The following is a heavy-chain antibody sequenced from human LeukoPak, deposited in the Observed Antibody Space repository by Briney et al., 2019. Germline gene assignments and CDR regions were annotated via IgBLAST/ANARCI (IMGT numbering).Heavy chain of an antibody. J-gene: IGHJ6*02. V-gene: IGHV3-30*18. Sequence: GGSLRLSCAASGFPFSSYGIHGVRQAPGKGLEWVAVISYDGTNKYYADSVKGRFTISRDNSKNTLYLQMNSLRADDTAVYFCAKDSSSSNYYYGLDVWGQGTTVTVSS. CDR1: GFPFSSYG. CDR2: ISYDGTNK. CDR3: AKDSSSSNYYYGLDV. D-gene: IGHD6-13*01.